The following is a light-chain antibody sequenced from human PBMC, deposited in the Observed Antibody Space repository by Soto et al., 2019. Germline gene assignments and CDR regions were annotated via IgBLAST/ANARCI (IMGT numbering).Light chain of an antibody. J-gene: IGKJ1*01. CDR2: AAS. CDR1: QSISNY. CDR3: QQSYRAPRT. V-gene: IGKV1-39*01. Sequence: DIPMTQSPSSLSASVGDRVTITCRAGQSISNYLNWYKQKPGKAPYLLIYAASSLQSGVPSRFSGSGSGTDFTLTISSLQPEDFATYYCQQSYRAPRTFGQGTKVEIK.